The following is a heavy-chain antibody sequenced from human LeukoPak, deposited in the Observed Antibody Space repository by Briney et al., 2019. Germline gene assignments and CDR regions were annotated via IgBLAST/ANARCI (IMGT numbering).Heavy chain of an antibody. CDR3: AKDSLAAAGVAYYYYGMDV. V-gene: IGHV3-30-3*01. CDR2: ISYDGSIK. D-gene: IGHD6-13*01. J-gene: IGHJ6*02. CDR1: GFTFRSYA. Sequence: GGSLRLSCAASGFTFRSYAIHWVRQAPGKGLEWVAFISYDGSIKYYADSVKGRFTISRDNAKNSLYLQMNSLRAEDTALYYCAKDSLAAAGVAYYYYGMDVWGQGTTVTVSS.